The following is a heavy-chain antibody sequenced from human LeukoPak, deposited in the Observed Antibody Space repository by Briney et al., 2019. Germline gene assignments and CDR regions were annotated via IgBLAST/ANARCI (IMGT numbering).Heavy chain of an antibody. J-gene: IGHJ6*03. CDR2: IYYSGST. CDR3: ARDVGGYSSSWYVYYYYYYMDV. CDR1: GVSISSSNSY. D-gene: IGHD6-13*01. Sequence: SETLSLTCTVSGVSISSSNSYWGWIRQPPGKGLEWIGSIYYSGSTYYNPSLKSRVTISVDTSKNQFSLKLSSVTAADTAVYYCARDVGGYSSSWYVYYYYYYMDVWGKGTTVTVSS. V-gene: IGHV4-39*07.